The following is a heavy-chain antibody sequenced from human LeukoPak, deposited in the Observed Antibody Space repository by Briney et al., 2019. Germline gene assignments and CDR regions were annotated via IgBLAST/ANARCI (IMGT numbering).Heavy chain of an antibody. CDR2: INHSGST. D-gene: IGHD2-15*01. J-gene: IGHJ4*02. V-gene: IGHV4-34*01. CDR3: TRVECTDGSCYTFDY. CDR1: GGSFSGYY. Sequence: SETLSLTCAVYGGSFSGYYWSWIRQPPGKGLEWIGEINHSGSTYYSPSLKSRVTISVDTSKNQFSLKLRSVTAADTAVYYCTRVECTDGSCYTFDYWGQGTLVIVSS.